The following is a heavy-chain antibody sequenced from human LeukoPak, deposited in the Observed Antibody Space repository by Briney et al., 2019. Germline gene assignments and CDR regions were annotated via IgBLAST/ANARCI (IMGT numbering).Heavy chain of an antibody. CDR3: ARSGGSGSYYARYYYYYMDV. Sequence: GASVKVSCKASGYTFTSYAMNWVRQAPGQGLEWMGWINTNTGNPTYVQGFTGRFVFSLDTSVSTAYLQISSLKAEDTAVYYCARSGGSGSYYARYYYYYMDVWGKGTTVTVSS. CDR1: GYTFTSYA. D-gene: IGHD3-10*01. V-gene: IGHV7-4-1*02. CDR2: INTNTGNP. J-gene: IGHJ6*03.